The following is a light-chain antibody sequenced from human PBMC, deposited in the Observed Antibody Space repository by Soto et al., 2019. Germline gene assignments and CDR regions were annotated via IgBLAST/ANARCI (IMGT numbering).Light chain of an antibody. CDR3: QQRYNWPIT. J-gene: IGKJ5*01. V-gene: IGKV3-11*01. CDR2: ADS. CDR1: QSVSGY. Sequence: EIVLTQSPPTLSLSPGETATLSWRASQSVSGYIGWYQQKPGQAPRLLIYADSNRATGIPARFSGSVYGTDFTLTISSLEPEDFSVYYCQQRYNWPITFGQGTRLEIK.